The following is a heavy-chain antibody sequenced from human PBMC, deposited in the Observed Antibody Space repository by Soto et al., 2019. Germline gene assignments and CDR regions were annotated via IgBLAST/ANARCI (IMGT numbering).Heavy chain of an antibody. D-gene: IGHD2-2*03. CDR1: EFTFSSYA. J-gene: IGHJ4*02. CDR3: AKALDPHHPRPSDY. V-gene: IGHV3-23*01. Sequence: EVHLLESGGDLVLPGGSLRLSCAASEFTFSSYAMSWVRQAPGKGLEWVSTITGSGDSTYYADSVKGRFTISRDNSKNTLYLQMNSLSAEDTAIFYCAKALDPHHPRPSDYWGQGTLVTVSS. CDR2: ITGSGDST.